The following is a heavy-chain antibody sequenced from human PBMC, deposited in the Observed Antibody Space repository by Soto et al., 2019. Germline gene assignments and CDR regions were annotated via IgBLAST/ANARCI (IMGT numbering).Heavy chain of an antibody. Sequence: QVQLEQSGAEVKKPGSSVKVSCKASGGTFSNSAISWVRQAPGQGLEWMGGIMPIFRTPDYAQKFQGRVTVTADESTSTAYMELSGLTSDDTAVYYCARDKDRPQLGVNYYYILDVWGQGTTVTVSS. CDR2: IMPIFRTP. CDR1: GGTFSNSA. CDR3: ARDKDRPQLGVNYYYILDV. D-gene: IGHD3-3*02. V-gene: IGHV1-69*12. J-gene: IGHJ6*02.